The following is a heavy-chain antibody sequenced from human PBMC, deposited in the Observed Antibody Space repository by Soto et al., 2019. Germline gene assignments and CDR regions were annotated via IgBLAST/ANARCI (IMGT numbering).Heavy chain of an antibody. CDR3: ARITYYYDSSGYYPTPDY. CDR1: GFSLSNARMG. J-gene: IGHJ4*02. D-gene: IGHD3-22*01. CDR2: IFSNDEK. Sequence: QVTLKESGPVLVKPTETLTLTCTVSGFSLSNARMGVSWIRQPPGTALEWLAHIFSNDEKSYSTSLKSTLTIAKDTSKSQVVLTMTNMDPVDTATYYCARITYYYDSSGYYPTPDYWGQGTLVTVSS. V-gene: IGHV2-26*01.